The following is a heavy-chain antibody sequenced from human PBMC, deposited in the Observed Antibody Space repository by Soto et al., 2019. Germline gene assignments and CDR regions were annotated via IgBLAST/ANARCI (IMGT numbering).Heavy chain of an antibody. Sequence: QVQLVQSGAEVKKPGVSVKVSCKASGYTFTGDYIHWVRQAPGQGLEWMGWIHPNSGGTNYAQKFQGRVTMTRDTSISTAYMELSRLLSDDTAVYYCARDHSLYFFDYWGQGTLVTVSS. V-gene: IGHV1-2*02. CDR3: ARDHSLYFFDY. CDR1: GYTFTGDY. CDR2: IHPNSGGT. J-gene: IGHJ4*02. D-gene: IGHD5-18*01.